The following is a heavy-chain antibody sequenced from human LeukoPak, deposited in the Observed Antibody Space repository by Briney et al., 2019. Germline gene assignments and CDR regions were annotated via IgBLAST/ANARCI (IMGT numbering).Heavy chain of an antibody. Sequence: PGGSLRLSCAASGFTFSSYEMNWVRQAPGKGLEWVSYISSSGSTIYYADSVKGRFTISRDNAKNSLSLQMNSLRAEDTAVYYCAREDCSGDSCYAAFDIWGQGTIVTVSS. V-gene: IGHV3-48*03. J-gene: IGHJ3*02. CDR2: ISSSGSTI. D-gene: IGHD2-15*01. CDR1: GFTFSSYE. CDR3: AREDCSGDSCYAAFDI.